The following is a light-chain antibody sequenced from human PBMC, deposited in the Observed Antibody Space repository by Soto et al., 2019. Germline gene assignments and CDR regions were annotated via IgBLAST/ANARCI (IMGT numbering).Light chain of an antibody. CDR2: DVT. V-gene: IGLV2-11*01. J-gene: IGLJ1*01. Sequence: QSVLTQPRSVSGSPGQSVTISCTGTTSDVGGYNYVSWYQQHPGKVPKLLIYDVTKRPAGVPDRFSGSKPGNTASLTISGLRPVDEADYYCCSYAGSYTFYVFGAGTKGTVL. CDR3: CSYAGSYTFYV. CDR1: TSDVGGYNY.